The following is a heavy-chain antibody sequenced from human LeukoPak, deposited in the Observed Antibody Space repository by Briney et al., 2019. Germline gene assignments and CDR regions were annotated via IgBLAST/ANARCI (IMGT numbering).Heavy chain of an antibody. CDR1: AFIFSGHW. D-gene: IGHD3-22*01. CDR2: IKSKTDGGTT. J-gene: IGHJ4*02. Sequence: GGSLRLSCEGSAFIFSGHWMNWVRQTPGKGLEWVGRIKSKTDGGTTDYAAPVKGRFTISRDDSKNTLYLQMNSLKTEDTAVYYCTTDYYDSSGYYDYWGQGTLVTVSS. V-gene: IGHV3-15*01. CDR3: TTDYYDSSGYYDY.